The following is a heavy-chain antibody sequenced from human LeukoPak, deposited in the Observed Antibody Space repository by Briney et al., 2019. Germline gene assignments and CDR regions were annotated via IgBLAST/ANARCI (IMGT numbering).Heavy chain of an antibody. CDR3: ALIAAAGTEDY. V-gene: IGHV4-39*01. D-gene: IGHD6-13*01. J-gene: IGHJ4*02. Sequence: SETLSLTCTVSGGSISSSSYYWGWLRQPPGKGLEWIGSIYYSGSTYYNPSLKSRVTISVDTSKNQFSLKLSSVTAADTAVYYCALIAAAGTEDYWGQGALVTVSS. CDR2: IYYSGST. CDR1: GGSISSSSYY.